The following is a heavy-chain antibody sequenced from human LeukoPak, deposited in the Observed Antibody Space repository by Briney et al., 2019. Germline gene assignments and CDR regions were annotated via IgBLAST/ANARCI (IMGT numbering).Heavy chain of an antibody. D-gene: IGHD1/OR15-1a*01. V-gene: IGHV3-30*18. Sequence: GGSLRLSCAASGFTFSSYSMNWVRQAPGKGLEWVAVISYDGSNKYYADSVKGRFTISRDNSKNTLYLQMNRLRAEDTAVYYCAKDQAGTYYYYGMDVWGQGTTVTVSS. CDR3: AKDQAGTYYYYGMDV. J-gene: IGHJ6*02. CDR1: GFTFSSYS. CDR2: ISYDGSNK.